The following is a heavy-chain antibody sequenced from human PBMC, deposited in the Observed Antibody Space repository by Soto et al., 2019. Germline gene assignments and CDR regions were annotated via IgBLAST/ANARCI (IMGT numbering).Heavy chain of an antibody. Sequence: SETLSLTCTVSGGSVSSSGYYWGWIRQPPGKGLEWIASIYHSGSTYYNPSHKSRVTISVDTSKNQFSLKLSSVTAADTAVYYCARHAAAAALHLFDYWGQGTQVTVSS. D-gene: IGHD6-13*01. CDR3: ARHAAAAALHLFDY. CDR2: IYHSGST. V-gene: IGHV4-39*01. CDR1: GGSVSSSGYY. J-gene: IGHJ4*02.